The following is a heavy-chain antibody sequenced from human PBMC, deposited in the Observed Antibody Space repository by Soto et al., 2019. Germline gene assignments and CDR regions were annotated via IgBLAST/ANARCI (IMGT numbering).Heavy chain of an antibody. Sequence: PSETLSLTCSIYSGSFSGYYWSWIRQPPGKGLEWVGEISKSGNTNYSPALKSRVSISIDTSKKQFSLNLDSVSAADTAVYYCARAPKVSGSSQTRPDFWGQGTLVTVSS. J-gene: IGHJ4*02. CDR3: ARAPKVSGSSQTRPDF. D-gene: IGHD6-6*01. CDR2: ISKSGNT. CDR1: SGSFSGYY. V-gene: IGHV4-34*01.